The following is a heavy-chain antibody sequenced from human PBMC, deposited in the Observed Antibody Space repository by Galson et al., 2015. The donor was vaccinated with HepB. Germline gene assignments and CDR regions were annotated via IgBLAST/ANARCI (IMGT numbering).Heavy chain of an antibody. CDR1: GYTLTELS. Sequence: SVKVSCKVSGYTLTELSMHWVRQAPGKGLEWMGGFDPEDGETIYAQKFQGRVTMTEDTSTDTAYMELSSLRSEDTAVYYCATEHSGSYGRYASDAFDIWGQGTMVTVSS. J-gene: IGHJ3*02. V-gene: IGHV1-24*01. D-gene: IGHD1-26*01. CDR3: ATEHSGSYGRYASDAFDI. CDR2: FDPEDGET.